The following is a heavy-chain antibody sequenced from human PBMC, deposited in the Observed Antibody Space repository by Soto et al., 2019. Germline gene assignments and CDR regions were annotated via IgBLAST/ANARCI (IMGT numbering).Heavy chain of an antibody. CDR3: ARQRAMYSGSYYS. Sequence: QVQLVQSGAEVKKPGASVKVSCKASGYTFTSYAMHWVRQAPGQRLEWMGWINTGNGNTKYSQKFQGRVTITRDTSASTAYMELSSLRSEDTAVYYCARQRAMYSGSYYSWGQGTLVTVSS. CDR1: GYTFTSYA. J-gene: IGHJ4*02. D-gene: IGHD1-26*01. CDR2: INTGNGNT. V-gene: IGHV1-3*04.